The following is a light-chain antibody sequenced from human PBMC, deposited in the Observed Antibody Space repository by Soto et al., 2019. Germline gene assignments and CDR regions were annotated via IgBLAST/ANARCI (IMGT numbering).Light chain of an antibody. J-gene: IGKJ2*01. CDR1: QRVSSN. Sequence: EIVLTQSPVTLSVCPGERAPLSCRASQRVSSNVAWYQQKPGQAPRLLIYGASTRATGIPARFSGSGSETEFTLTISSLQSEDFAVYYCQQYNNWPPYTFGQGTKVDIK. V-gene: IGKV3-15*01. CDR3: QQYNNWPPYT. CDR2: GAS.